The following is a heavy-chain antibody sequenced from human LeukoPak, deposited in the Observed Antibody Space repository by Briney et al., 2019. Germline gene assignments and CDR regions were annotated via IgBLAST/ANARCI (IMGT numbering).Heavy chain of an antibody. D-gene: IGHD2-2*02. CDR1: GFTFDDYA. CDR3: AKDIEYQLLYSAAFDI. V-gene: IGHV3-9*01. CDR2: ISWNSGSI. J-gene: IGHJ3*02. Sequence: GGSLRLSCAASGFTFDDYAMHWVRQAPGKGLEWVSGISWNSGSIGYADSVKGRFTISRDNAKNSLYLQMNSLRAEDTALYYCAKDIEYQLLYSAAFDIWGQGTMVTVSS.